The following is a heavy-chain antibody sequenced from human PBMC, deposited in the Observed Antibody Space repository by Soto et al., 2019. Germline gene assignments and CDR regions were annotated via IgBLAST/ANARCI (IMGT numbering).Heavy chain of an antibody. V-gene: IGHV4-59*08. CDR3: AGAYRSRFDY. CDR1: GGSISSSY. CDR2: IYYTGST. D-gene: IGHD1-26*01. Sequence: QVQLQESGPGLVKPSETLSLTCTVSGGSISSSYWSWIRQPPGKGLEWIGFIYYTGSTNYNPSLKSRVTISIDTSKNQFSLKLSSVTAADTAIYYCAGAYRSRFDYWGQGALVTVSS. J-gene: IGHJ4*02.